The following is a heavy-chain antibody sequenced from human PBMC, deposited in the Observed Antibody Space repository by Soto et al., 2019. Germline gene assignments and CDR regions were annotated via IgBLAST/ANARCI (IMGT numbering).Heavy chain of an antibody. CDR1: GFSLTTSEVG. CDR3: ARGTGAGNSCYFDL. V-gene: IGHV2-5*01. D-gene: IGHD6-13*01. J-gene: IGHJ4*02. Sequence: SGPTLVNPTQTLTLTCTLSGFSLTTSEVGVGWIRQPPGKALEWLALIYWNDDLRYSPPLRSRLTITKDTSKNQVVLTMTNMDPVDTATYFCARGTGAGNSCYFDLWGQGALVTVSS. CDR2: IYWNDDL.